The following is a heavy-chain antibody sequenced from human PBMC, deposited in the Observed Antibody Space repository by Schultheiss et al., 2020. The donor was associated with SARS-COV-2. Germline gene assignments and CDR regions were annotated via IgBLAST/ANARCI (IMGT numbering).Heavy chain of an antibody. CDR1: GFTFSRFG. J-gene: IGHJ6*02. CDR3: ARDWAIEYGMDV. V-gene: IGHV3-30*03. D-gene: IGHD2-2*02. Sequence: GGSLRLSCAASGFTFSRFGMHWVRQAPGKGLEWMATISYDGTITYYADSVKGRFTISRDNSKNTLYLEMNSLRADDTAVYYCARDWAIEYGMDVWGQGTTVTVSS. CDR2: ISYDGTIT.